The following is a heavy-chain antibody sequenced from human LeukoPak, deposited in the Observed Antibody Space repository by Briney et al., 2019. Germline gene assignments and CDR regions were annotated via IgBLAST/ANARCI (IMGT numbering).Heavy chain of an antibody. J-gene: IGHJ6*03. Sequence: GGSLRLSCAASGFTFSSYGMHWVRQAPGKGLEWVAVISYDGSNKYYADSVKGRFTISRDNSKNTLYLQMNSLRAEDTAVYYCAKGYCSGGSCYYYHMDVWGKGTTVTVSS. V-gene: IGHV3-30*18. CDR1: GFTFSSYG. D-gene: IGHD2-15*01. CDR3: AKGYCSGGSCYYYHMDV. CDR2: ISYDGSNK.